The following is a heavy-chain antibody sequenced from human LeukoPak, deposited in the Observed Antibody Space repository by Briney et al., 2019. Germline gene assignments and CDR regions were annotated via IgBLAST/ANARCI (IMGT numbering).Heavy chain of an antibody. V-gene: IGHV1-2*06. CDR3: AREENNYDFDY. Sequence: ASVKVSCKASGYSFTGYYIHWVRQAPGQGLEWVGRINPNSGGTNYAQKFQGRVTMTRDTAISTAYMELSRLRSDDTAVYYCAREENNYDFDYWGQGTLVTVSS. CDR1: GYSFTGYY. J-gene: IGHJ4*02. CDR2: INPNSGGT. D-gene: IGHD4-11*01.